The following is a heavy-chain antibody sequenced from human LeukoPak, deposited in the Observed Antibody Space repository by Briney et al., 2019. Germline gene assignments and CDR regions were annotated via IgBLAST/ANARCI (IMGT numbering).Heavy chain of an antibody. V-gene: IGHV1-69*04. D-gene: IGHD3-10*01. CDR1: GGTFSSYA. CDR3: ARDIWDGSGSYYPVTDY. Sequence: ASVKVSCKASGGTFSSYAISWVRQAPGQGLEWMGRIIPILGIANYAQKFQGRVTITADKSTSTAYMELSSLRSEDTAVYYCARDIWDGSGSYYPVTDYWGQGTLVTVSS. J-gene: IGHJ4*02. CDR2: IIPILGIA.